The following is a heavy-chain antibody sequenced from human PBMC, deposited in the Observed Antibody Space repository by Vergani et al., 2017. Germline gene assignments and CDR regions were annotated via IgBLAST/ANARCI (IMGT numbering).Heavy chain of an antibody. CDR3: AKSPYRASYLDFDY. D-gene: IGHD1-26*01. Sequence: EVQLVESGGGVVRPGGSLRLSCAASGFTFDDYGMSWVRQAPGKGLEWVSGISGSGGSTYYADSVKGRFTISRDNSKNTLYLQMNSLRAEDTAVYYCAKSPYRASYLDFDYWGQGTLVTVSS. CDR2: ISGSGGST. CDR1: GFTFDDYG. J-gene: IGHJ4*02. V-gene: IGHV3-23*04.